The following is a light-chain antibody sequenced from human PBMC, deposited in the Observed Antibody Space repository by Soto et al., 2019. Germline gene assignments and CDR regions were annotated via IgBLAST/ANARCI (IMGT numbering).Light chain of an antibody. J-gene: IGKJ3*01. CDR1: QSVSSN. CDR2: DAS. Sequence: ETVMTQSPATLSVSPGERPTLSCRASQSVSSNLAWYQQKPGQAPRLLIYDASTRATGIPARFSGSGSGTEFTLTISSLQSEDFAVYYCQQYNTWPFTFGPGTKVDIK. CDR3: QQYNTWPFT. V-gene: IGKV3-15*01.